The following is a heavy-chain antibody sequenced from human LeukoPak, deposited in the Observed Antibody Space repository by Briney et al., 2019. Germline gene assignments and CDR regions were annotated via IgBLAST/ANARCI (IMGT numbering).Heavy chain of an antibody. V-gene: IGHV4-39*01. CDR3: ARGRMRAFDI. CDR2: IYYSGST. Sequence: SETLSLTCTVSGGSISSSSYYWGWIRQPPWTGLEWIGSIYYSGSTYYNPSLKSRVTISVDTSKNQFSLQLNSVTPEDTAVYFYARGRMRAFDIWGQGTMVTVSS. J-gene: IGHJ3*02. CDR1: GGSISSSSYY.